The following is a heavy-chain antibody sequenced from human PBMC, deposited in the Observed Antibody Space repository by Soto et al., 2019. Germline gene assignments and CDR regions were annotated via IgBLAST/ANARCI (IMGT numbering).Heavy chain of an antibody. V-gene: IGHV1-69*13. CDR1: GGSFSNFG. D-gene: IGHD5-12*01. CDR3: AGYKSGYNL. Sequence: ASVKVSCKASGGSFSNFGISWVRQAPGQGLEWMGGIVAVFGKTNYSQRFRGRLTITADESTSTAYMELSSLRSDDTAVYYCAGYKSGYNLWGQGTQVTVSS. CDR2: IVAVFGKT. J-gene: IGHJ4*02.